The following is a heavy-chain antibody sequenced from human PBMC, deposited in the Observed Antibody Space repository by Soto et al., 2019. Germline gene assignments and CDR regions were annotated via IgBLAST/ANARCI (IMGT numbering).Heavy chain of an antibody. D-gene: IGHD6-6*01. Sequence: GGSLRLSCAASGFTFSSYWMHWVRRAPGKGLVWVSRINSDGSSTSYADSVKGRFTISRDNAKNTLYLQMNSLRAEDTAVYYCVGYSSASKDYYYYGMDVLGQGTTVTVS. CDR2: INSDGSST. CDR1: GFTFSSYW. CDR3: VGYSSASKDYYYYGMDV. V-gene: IGHV3-74*01. J-gene: IGHJ6*02.